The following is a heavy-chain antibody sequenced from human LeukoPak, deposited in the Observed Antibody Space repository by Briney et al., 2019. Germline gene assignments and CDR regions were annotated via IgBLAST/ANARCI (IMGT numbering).Heavy chain of an antibody. CDR3: ARRASSTGWSFDS. CDR1: GVSINDYY. Sequence: SETLSLTCTVSGVSINDYYWTWIRQPAGKGLEWIGQIYPSESPKYNTSLESRVTMSVDTSKKQFSLQLTFVTVADTGVYYCARRASSTGWSFDSWGQGTQVTVSS. D-gene: IGHD6-19*01. V-gene: IGHV4-4*07. CDR2: IYPSESP. J-gene: IGHJ4*02.